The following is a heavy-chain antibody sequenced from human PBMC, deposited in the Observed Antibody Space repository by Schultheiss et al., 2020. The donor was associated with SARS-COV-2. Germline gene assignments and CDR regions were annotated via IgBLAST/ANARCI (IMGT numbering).Heavy chain of an antibody. CDR2: IYPGDSDA. CDR1: GYRFTTYW. CDR3: ARKRASNAAIDY. Sequence: GGSLRLSCKGSGYRFTTYWIAWVRQMPGKGLEWMGIIYPGDSDARYSPSFQGQVSISADKSISTAYLQWSSLKASDTAMYYCARKRASNAAIDYWGQGTLVTVSS. J-gene: IGHJ4*02. V-gene: IGHV5-51*01.